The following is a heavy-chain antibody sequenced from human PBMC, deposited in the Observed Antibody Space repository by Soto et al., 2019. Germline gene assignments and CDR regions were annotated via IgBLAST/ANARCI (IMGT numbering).Heavy chain of an antibody. Sequence: QVQLVQSGAEVKKPGASVKVSCKASGYTFTSYAIHWVRQAPGQRLEWMGWIIAGNGNTKYSQKFQGRVTITRDTSASTAYMELSSLRSEDTAVYYCARDRNFYGSGGMDVWGQGTTVTVSS. CDR3: ARDRNFYGSGGMDV. V-gene: IGHV1-3*01. CDR2: IIAGNGNT. J-gene: IGHJ6*02. CDR1: GYTFTSYA. D-gene: IGHD3-10*01.